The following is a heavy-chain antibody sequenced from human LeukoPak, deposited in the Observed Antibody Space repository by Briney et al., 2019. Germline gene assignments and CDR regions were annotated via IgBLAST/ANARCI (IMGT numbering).Heavy chain of an antibody. V-gene: IGHV1-8*02. J-gene: IGHJ5*02. Sequence: ASVKVSCKASGYTFTTYDINWVRQATGQGLEWMGWMNPNSGNTGYAQKFQGRVTMTRNTSISTAYMELSSLRSEDTAVYYCARGRLASRGWFDPWGQGTLVTVSS. CDR3: ARGRLASRGWFDP. CDR2: MNPNSGNT. D-gene: IGHD3-10*01. CDR1: GYTFTTYD.